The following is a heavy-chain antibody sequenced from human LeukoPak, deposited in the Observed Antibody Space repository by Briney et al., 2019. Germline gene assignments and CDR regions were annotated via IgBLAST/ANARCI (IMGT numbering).Heavy chain of an antibody. V-gene: IGHV3-21*01. CDR1: GFTFSIYS. Sequence: GGSLRLSCAASGFTFSIYSMNWVRQAPGKGLEWVSSISSSSIYIYYADSVKGRFTISRDNAKNSLYLQMNSLRAEDTAVYYCARDGVVVAATHHLYYYYYMDVWGKGTTVTISS. CDR2: ISSSSIYI. D-gene: IGHD2-15*01. CDR3: ARDGVVVAATHHLYYYYYMDV. J-gene: IGHJ6*03.